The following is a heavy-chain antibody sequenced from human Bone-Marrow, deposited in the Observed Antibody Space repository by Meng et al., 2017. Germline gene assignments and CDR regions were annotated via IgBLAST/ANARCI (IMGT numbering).Heavy chain of an antibody. Sequence: QVQLQQGGAGLLRPSETLSLTWAVYGGSFSGYYWSWIRQPPGKGLEWIGEINHSGSTNYNPSLKSRVTISVDTSKNQFSLKLSSVTAADTAVYYCARVGVVVITPNWFDPWGQGTLVTVSS. CDR1: GGSFSGYY. CDR2: INHSGST. D-gene: IGHD3-22*01. J-gene: IGHJ5*02. CDR3: ARVGVVVITPNWFDP. V-gene: IGHV4-34*01.